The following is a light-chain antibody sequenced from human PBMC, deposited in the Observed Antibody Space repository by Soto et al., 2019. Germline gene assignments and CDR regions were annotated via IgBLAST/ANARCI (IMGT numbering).Light chain of an antibody. J-gene: IGLJ3*02. V-gene: IGLV3-25*02. CDR3: QSADSSGTHQV. CDR2: KDS. Sequence: SYELTQPPSVSVSPGQTARITCSGDALPKQYAYWYQQKPGQAPVLVIYKDSERPSGIPERFSGSSSGTTVTLTISGVQAEDEADYYCQSADSSGTHQVFGGGTQLTVL. CDR1: ALPKQY.